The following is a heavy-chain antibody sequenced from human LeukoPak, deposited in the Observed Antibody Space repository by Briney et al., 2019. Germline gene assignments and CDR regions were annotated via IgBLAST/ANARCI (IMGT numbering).Heavy chain of an antibody. Sequence: ASVKVSCEASGYTLTSYGINWMRPAPGQGLEWMGWISTQSGNTNYAQKVQGRLTLTTDRSTNTAYMELRSLRSDDTAVYYCARGAYGDKWGQGTMVTVSS. J-gene: IGHJ4*02. CDR1: GYTLTSYG. CDR2: ISTQSGNT. CDR3: ARGAYGDK. V-gene: IGHV1-18*01. D-gene: IGHD4-17*01.